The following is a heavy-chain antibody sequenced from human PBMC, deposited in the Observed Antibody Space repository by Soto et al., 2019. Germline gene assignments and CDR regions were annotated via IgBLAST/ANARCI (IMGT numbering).Heavy chain of an antibody. CDR3: SSSRTGYYFDY. CDR1: GFTFSTYA. V-gene: IGHV3-23*01. Sequence: PVGSLRLSCAASGFTFSTYAMTWVRQAPGKGLEWVSTISGLGAGTYYADSVKGRFTISRDNSKNTVYLQMDSLRAEDTAVYYCSSSRTGYYFDYWGQGTLVTVSS. CDR2: ISGLGAGT. D-gene: IGHD2-2*01. J-gene: IGHJ4*02.